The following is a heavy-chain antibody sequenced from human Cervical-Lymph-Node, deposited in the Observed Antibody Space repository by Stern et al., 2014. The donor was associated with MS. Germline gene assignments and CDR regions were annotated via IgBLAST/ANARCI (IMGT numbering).Heavy chain of an antibody. CDR1: GFPFSSYA. CDR2: ISSVGSYV. Sequence: EMQLVESGGGLVTPGGSLRLSCAASGFPFSSYAMSWVRRTPGKGLEWVSSISSVGSYVYYEDSGKARFTIPKDNAKNSRYLQMSTLKAEDTALYYFARAWYPIEYVFYYSGMAVGAQGPPSPSP. CDR3: ARAWYPIEYVFYYSGMAV. D-gene: IGHD3-16*01. J-gene: IGHJ6*02. V-gene: IGHV3-21*01.